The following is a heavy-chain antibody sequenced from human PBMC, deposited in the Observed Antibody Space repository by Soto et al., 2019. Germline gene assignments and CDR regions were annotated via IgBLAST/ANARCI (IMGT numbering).Heavy chain of an antibody. Sequence: QVQLVESGGGLVKPGGSLRLSCATSGFIFSDYYMHWIRQAPGKGLEWISYISGNGRIIQYADSAKGRFTISRDNAQNSLYLQMNSLRAEDTGLYFCARDFDADSRTDFDYWGQGTLVTVSS. CDR1: GFIFSDYY. J-gene: IGHJ4*02. CDR2: ISGNGRII. D-gene: IGHD4-17*01. CDR3: ARDFDADSRTDFDY. V-gene: IGHV3-11*01.